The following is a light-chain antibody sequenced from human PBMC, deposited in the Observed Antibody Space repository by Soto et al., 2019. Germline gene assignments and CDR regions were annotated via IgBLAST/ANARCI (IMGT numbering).Light chain of an antibody. Sequence: NKNYLAWYQQKPGKAPKLLIFAASSLQSGVPSRFSGSRSGPDFTLTISSLQPEDFTTYCCQQSYSSPTKFAQGSKLDIK. V-gene: IGKV1-39*01. CDR3: QQSYSSPTK. CDR2: AAS. J-gene: IGKJ1*01. CDR1: NKNY.